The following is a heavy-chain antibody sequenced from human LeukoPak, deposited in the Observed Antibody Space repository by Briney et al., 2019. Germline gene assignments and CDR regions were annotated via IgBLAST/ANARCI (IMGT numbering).Heavy chain of an antibody. CDR3: AHSGTVTSPHDAFDV. J-gene: IGHJ3*01. CDR2: IYWDDDK. Sequence: SGPTLFKPTPTLTLTCTFFGFALRSRGVGVGWIRQPPGKSLEWLSLIYWDDDKRYSPSLKSRLTITKDTSKNQVVLTLTNMDPVDTGTYYCAHSGTVTSPHDAFDVWGQGTMVTVSS. V-gene: IGHV2-5*02. D-gene: IGHD4-17*01. CDR1: GFALRSRGVG.